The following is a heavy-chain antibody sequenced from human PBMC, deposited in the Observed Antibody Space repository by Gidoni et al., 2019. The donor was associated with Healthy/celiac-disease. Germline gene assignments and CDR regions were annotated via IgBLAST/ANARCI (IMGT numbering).Heavy chain of an antibody. J-gene: IGHJ2*01. CDR1: GFTFSSYA. Sequence: QVQLVESGGGVVQPGRSLRLSCAASGFTFSSYAMHWVRQAPGKGLEWVAVISYDGSNKYYADSVKGRFTISRDNSKNTLYLQMNSLRAEDTAVYYCALLPGRYYYELRGYFDLWGRGTLVTVSS. CDR3: ALLPGRYYYELRGYFDL. D-gene: IGHD3-22*01. V-gene: IGHV3-30-3*01. CDR2: ISYDGSNK.